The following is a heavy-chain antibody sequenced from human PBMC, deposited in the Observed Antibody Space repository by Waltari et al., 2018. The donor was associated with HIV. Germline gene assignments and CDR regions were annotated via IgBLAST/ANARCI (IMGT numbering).Heavy chain of an antibody. V-gene: IGHV4-34*01. J-gene: IGHJ6*01. D-gene: IGHD6-19*01. CDR1: GGSFSGYS. CDR2: VNHVGRT. Sequence: QVHLEQWGTGLLRPSETLSLTCAVYGGSFSGYSWSWIRQSPGRGLGWIGEVNHVGRTIYSPSLNGLVTVSVDTSKNQFSLTMRSVTAADTAVYYCARDSAPGLAVDDDDGEFFYYGLDVWRQGTTVTVSS. CDR3: ARDSAPGLAVDDDDGEFFYYGLDV.